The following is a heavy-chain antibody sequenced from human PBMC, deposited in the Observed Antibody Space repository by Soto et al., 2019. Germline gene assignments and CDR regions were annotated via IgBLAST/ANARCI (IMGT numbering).Heavy chain of an antibody. D-gene: IGHD3-22*01. J-gene: IGHJ3*02. CDR3: ASAHGYYDSSGYYYAFDI. CDR1: GFTFSDHY. Sequence: GESLKISCAASGFTFSDHYMDWVRQAPGKGLEWVGRTRNKANSYTTEYAASVKGRFTISRDDSKNSLYLQMNSLKTEDTAVYYCASAHGYYDSSGYYYAFDIWGQGTMVTVSS. V-gene: IGHV3-72*01. CDR2: TRNKANSYTT.